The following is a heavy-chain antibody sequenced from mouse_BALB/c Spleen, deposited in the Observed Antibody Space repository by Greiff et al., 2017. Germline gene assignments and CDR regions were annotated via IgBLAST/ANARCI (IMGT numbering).Heavy chain of an antibody. D-gene: IGHD2-4*01. Sequence: EVMLVESGGDLVKPGGSLKLSCAASGFTFSSYGMSWVRQTPDKRLEWVATISSGGSYTYYPDSVKGRFTISRDNAKNTLYLQMSSLKSEDTAMYYCASAGRGDYDGFAYWGQGTLVTVSA. CDR1: GFTFSSYG. V-gene: IGHV5-6*01. CDR3: ASAGRGDYDGFAY. J-gene: IGHJ3*01. CDR2: ISSGGSYT.